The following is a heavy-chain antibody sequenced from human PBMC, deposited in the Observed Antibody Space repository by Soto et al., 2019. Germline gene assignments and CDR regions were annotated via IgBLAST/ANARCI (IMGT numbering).Heavy chain of an antibody. J-gene: IGHJ5*02. CDR1: GFTFSDYY. V-gene: IGHV3-11*01. CDR2: ISSSGSTI. D-gene: IGHD2-15*01. Sequence: GGSLRLSCAASGFTFSDYYMSWIRQAPGKGLEWVSYISSSGSTIYYADSVKGRFTISRDNAKNSLYLQMNSLRAEDTAVYYWGRGGVDIVVVVAASEVDDWFDPWGQGTLVTVSS. CDR3: GRGGVDIVVVVAASEVDDWFDP.